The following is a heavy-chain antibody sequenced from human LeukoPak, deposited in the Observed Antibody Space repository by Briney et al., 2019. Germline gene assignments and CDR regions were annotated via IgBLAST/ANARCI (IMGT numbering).Heavy chain of an antibody. V-gene: IGHV4-31*03. D-gene: IGHD2-2*01. J-gene: IGHJ4*02. CDR2: FYYSGST. CDR3: ASPYCSSTSCYGAY. CDR1: GGSISSGGYY. Sequence: PSETLSLTCTVSGGSISSGGYYWSWIRQHPGKGLEWIGYFYYSGSTYYNPSLKSRVTISVDTSKNQFSLKLSSVTAADTAVYYCASPYCSSTSCYGAYWGQGTLVTVSS.